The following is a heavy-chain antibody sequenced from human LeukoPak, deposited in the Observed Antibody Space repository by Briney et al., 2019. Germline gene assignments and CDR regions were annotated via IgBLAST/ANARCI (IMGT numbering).Heavy chain of an antibody. D-gene: IGHD6-13*01. CDR1: GFTFSSYS. J-gene: IGHJ4*02. Sequence: GGSLRLSCAASGFTFSSYSMNWVRQAPGKGLEWVSSISSSSSYIYYADSVKGRFTISRDNSKNALYLQMNSLRAEDTAVYYCAKVLSSWYDRPFDYWGQGTLVTVSS. V-gene: IGHV3-21*04. CDR2: ISSSSSYI. CDR3: AKVLSSWYDRPFDY.